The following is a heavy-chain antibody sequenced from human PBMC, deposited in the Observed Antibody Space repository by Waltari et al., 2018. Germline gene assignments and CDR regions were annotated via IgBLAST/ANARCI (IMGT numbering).Heavy chain of an antibody. J-gene: IGHJ4*02. CDR3: ARARPSIVRGGSDLDS. D-gene: IGHD3-10*01. CDR2: INPNSGDT. Sequence: QVQLVQSGAEVKKPGASVKVACQALGYAFSGQYIPWVRRAPRQGVEWMGWINPNSGDTNFAQMFQGRVTLTSDTSISAAYMELSRLTPDDTAVYYCARARPSIVRGGSDLDSWGQGTLVTVSS. V-gene: IGHV1-2*02. CDR1: GYAFSGQY.